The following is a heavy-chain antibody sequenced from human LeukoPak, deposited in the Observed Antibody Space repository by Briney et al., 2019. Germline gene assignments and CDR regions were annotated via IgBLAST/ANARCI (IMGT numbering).Heavy chain of an antibody. V-gene: IGHV3-53*01. Sequence: GGSLRLSCAASGLTVSDNYMTWVRQAPGKGLEWVSVIYSGGSTYYADSVKGRFTISRDNAKNSLYLQMNSLRAEDTAVYYCARKGVTGDYYFYMDVWGKGTTVTVSS. CDR1: GLTVSDNY. CDR2: IYSGGST. D-gene: IGHD1-26*01. CDR3: ARKGVTGDYYFYMDV. J-gene: IGHJ6*03.